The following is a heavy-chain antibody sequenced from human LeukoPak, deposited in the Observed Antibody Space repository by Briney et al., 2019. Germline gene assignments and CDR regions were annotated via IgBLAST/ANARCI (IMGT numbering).Heavy chain of an antibody. J-gene: IGHJ4*02. V-gene: IGHV4-34*01. CDR3: ARGVTYFFDY. CDR2: INHSGST. Sequence: SETLSLTCAVYGGSFSGYYWSWIRQPPGKGLEWIGEINHSGSTNYNPSLKSRVTISVDTSKNQFSLKLSSVTAADTAVYYCARGVTYFFDYWGQGTLVTVSS. D-gene: IGHD3-10*01. CDR1: GGSFSGYY.